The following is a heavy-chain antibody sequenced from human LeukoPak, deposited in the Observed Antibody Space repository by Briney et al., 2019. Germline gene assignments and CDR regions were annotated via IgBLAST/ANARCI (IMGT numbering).Heavy chain of an antibody. CDR3: AREGKGGYDSSGYYFDY. D-gene: IGHD3-22*01. J-gene: IGHJ4*02. CDR2: IYYSGST. CDR1: GGSISSYY. Sequence: SETLSLTCTVSGGSISSYYWSWIRQPPGKGLEWIGYIYYSGSTNYNPSLKSRVTISVDTSKNQFSLKLSSMAAADTAVYYCAREGKGGYDSSGYYFDYWGQGTLVTVSS. V-gene: IGHV4-59*01.